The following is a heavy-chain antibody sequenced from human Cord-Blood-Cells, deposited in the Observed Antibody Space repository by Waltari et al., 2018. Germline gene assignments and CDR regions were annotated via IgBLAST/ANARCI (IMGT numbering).Heavy chain of an antibody. Sequence: EVQLVESGGGLIQPGGSLRLSCAASGFTVSSNYMVWVRQAPGKGLGWVSVIYSGGSTYYADSVKGRFTISRDNSKNTLYLQMNSLRAEDTAVYYCARVGALRYFDWLLDYWGQGTLVTVSS. D-gene: IGHD3-9*01. CDR2: IYSGGST. J-gene: IGHJ4*02. CDR1: GFTVSSNY. CDR3: ARVGALRYFDWLLDY. V-gene: IGHV3-53*01.